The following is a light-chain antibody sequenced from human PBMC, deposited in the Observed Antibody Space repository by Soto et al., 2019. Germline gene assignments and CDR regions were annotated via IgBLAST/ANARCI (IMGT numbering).Light chain of an antibody. V-gene: IGLV2-8*01. CDR2: DVI. J-gene: IGLJ2*01. CDR3: GSHGGSRVV. CDR1: SSDVGGYDY. Sequence: ALTQPPSASGSPGQSVTISCTGTSSDVGGYDYVAWLQQHPGKAPKVIIYDVIKRPSGVPDRFSGSKSGNTASLTVSGLQAEDEADYYCGSHGGSRVVFGGGTKLTVL.